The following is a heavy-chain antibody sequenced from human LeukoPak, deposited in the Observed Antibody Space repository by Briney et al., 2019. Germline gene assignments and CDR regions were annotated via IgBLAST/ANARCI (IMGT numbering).Heavy chain of an antibody. CDR3: ARDPLSAAPPAFFDY. V-gene: IGHV3-21*01. CDR2: ISSSSSHI. CDR1: GFTFSSYS. D-gene: IGHD6-13*01. Sequence: GASLRLSCAASGFTFSSYSMNWVRQAPGKGLEWVSSISSSSSHIYYADSVKGRFTISRDNAKNSVFLQMNSLRAEDTAVYYCARDPLSAAPPAFFDYWGQGTLVTVSS. J-gene: IGHJ4*02.